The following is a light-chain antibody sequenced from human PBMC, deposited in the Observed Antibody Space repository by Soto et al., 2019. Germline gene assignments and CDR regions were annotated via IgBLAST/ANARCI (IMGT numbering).Light chain of an antibody. J-gene: IGKJ5*01. V-gene: IGKV3-11*01. CDR1: HSVSSY. Sequence: SALSHSQTTLSLSPGERATRSCRASHSVSSYFAGYQQKPGQAPRLLIYDASNRATGIPARFSGSGSGTDFTLTISRQAPEGLPVNYGHPEFSPISFGQVT. CDR2: DAS. CDR3: HPEFSPIS.